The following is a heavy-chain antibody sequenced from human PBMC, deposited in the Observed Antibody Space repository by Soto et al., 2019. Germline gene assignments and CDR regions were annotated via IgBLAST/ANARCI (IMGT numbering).Heavy chain of an antibody. CDR3: TTDRLQNDDCIWGSYRYTVDDAFDI. CDR2: IKSKTDGGTT. D-gene: IGHD3-16*02. V-gene: IGHV3-15*01. CDR1: GFTFSNAW. Sequence: EVHLVESGGGLVKPGGSLRLSCAASGFTFSNAWMSWVRQAPGKGLEWVGRIKSKTDGGTTDYAAPVKGRFTISRDDSKDTLYLQMNSLKTVDTAVYYCTTDRLQNDDCIWGSYRYTVDDAFDIWGQGTMVTVSS. J-gene: IGHJ3*02.